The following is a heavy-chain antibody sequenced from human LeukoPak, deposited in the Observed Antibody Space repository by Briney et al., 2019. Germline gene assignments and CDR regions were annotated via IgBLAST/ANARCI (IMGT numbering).Heavy chain of an antibody. CDR2: ISGSGGST. V-gene: IGHV3-23*01. J-gene: IGHJ4*02. D-gene: IGHD3-10*01. CDR3: AKAMVRGVVAESDY. Sequence: GGSLRLSCAASGFTFSSYAMSWVRQAPGKGLEWVSAISGSGGSTYYADSVKGRFTISRDNSKNTLYLQMNSLRAEDTAVYYCAKAMVRGVVAESDYWGQGTLVTVSS. CDR1: GFTFSSYA.